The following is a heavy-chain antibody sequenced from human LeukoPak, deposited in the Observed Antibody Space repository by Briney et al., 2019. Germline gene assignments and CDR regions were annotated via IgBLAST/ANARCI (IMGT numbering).Heavy chain of an antibody. CDR2: IYSTGST. V-gene: IGHV4-30-4*01. CDR1: GASISSGDYY. D-gene: IGHD3-3*01. J-gene: IGHJ4*02. Sequence: PSQTLSLTCTVSGASISSGDYYWSWIRQPPGKGLEWSGYIYSTGSTSHNPSLRNPITISLDTPKNQFSLKLSSVAAADTAVYYCARGVFWSSYYVYWGQGTQVTVSS. CDR3: ARGVFWSSYYVY.